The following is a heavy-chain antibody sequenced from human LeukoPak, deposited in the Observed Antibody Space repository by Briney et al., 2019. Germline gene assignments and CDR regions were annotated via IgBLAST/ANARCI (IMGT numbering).Heavy chain of an antibody. CDR3: ARQVSGYSSRWFDP. Sequence: SETLSLTCTVSGGSISSYYWSWIRQPPGKGLEWIGYIYTSGSTNYNPSLKSRVTISVDTSKNQFSLKLSSVTAADTAVYYCARQVSGYSSRWFDPWGQGTLSPFPQ. D-gene: IGHD6-13*01. V-gene: IGHV4-4*09. CDR2: IYTSGST. CDR1: GGSISSYY. J-gene: IGHJ5*02.